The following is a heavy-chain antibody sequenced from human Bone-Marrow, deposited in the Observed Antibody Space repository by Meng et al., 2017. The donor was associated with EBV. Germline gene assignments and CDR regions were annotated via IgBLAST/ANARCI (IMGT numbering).Heavy chain of an antibody. CDR3: ARGQGPVEGCFDY. Sequence: QVQLVESGGGLLKPGGSLRLSCAASGFTFSDYYISWIRQAPGKGLEWVSYISSSGSSIYYVDSVKGRFTISRDNAKNSLYLQMDSLRAEDTALYYCARGQGPVEGCFDYWGQGTLVTVSS. CDR1: GFTFSDYY. V-gene: IGHV3-11*01. J-gene: IGHJ4*02. CDR2: ISSSGSSI. D-gene: IGHD6-19*01.